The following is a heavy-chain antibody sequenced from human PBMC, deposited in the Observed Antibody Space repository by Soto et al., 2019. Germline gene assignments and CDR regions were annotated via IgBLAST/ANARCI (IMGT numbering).Heavy chain of an antibody. CDR1: GGSISSYY. CDR3: ARDYDILTGYYEPWFDP. Sequence: ETLSLTCTVSGGSISSYYWSWIRQPPGKGLEWIGYIYYSGSTNYNPSLKSRVTISVDTSKNQFSLKLSSVTAADTAVYYCARDYDILTGYYEPWFDPWGQGTLVTVSS. CDR2: IYYSGST. D-gene: IGHD3-9*01. V-gene: IGHV4-59*01. J-gene: IGHJ5*02.